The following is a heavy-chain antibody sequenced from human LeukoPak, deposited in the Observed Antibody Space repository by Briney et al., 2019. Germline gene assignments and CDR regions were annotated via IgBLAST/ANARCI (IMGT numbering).Heavy chain of an antibody. CDR3: AKDAANYPFFFDF. J-gene: IGHJ4*02. D-gene: IGHD4/OR15-4a*01. Sequence: GRSLRLSCAASGFTFSSYGMHWVRQAPGKGLEWVAVISYDGSNKYYADSVKGRFTISRDNSKNTLYLQMNSLRAEDTAIYYCAKDAANYPFFFDFWGQGTPVTVSS. CDR1: GFTFSSYG. V-gene: IGHV3-30*18. CDR2: ISYDGSNK.